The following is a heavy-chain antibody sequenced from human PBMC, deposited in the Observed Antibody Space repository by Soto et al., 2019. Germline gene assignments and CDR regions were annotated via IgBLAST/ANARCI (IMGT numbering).Heavy chain of an antibody. CDR1: GYTFTSYG. D-gene: IGHD6-13*01. V-gene: IGHV1-18*01. J-gene: IGHJ4*02. CDR3: ARVSPSSRAAEP. CDR2: ISAYNGST. Sequence: QVQLVQSGAEVKKPGASVRVSCKASGYTFTSYGISWVRQAPGQGLEWMGWISAYNGSTNYAQSLQGRVTMTTDTSTTTAHMELRSLKSDDTAVYYCARVSPSSRAAEPWGQGTLITVS.